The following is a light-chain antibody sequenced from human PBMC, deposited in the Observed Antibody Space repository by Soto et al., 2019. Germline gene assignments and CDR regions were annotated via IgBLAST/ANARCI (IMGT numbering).Light chain of an antibody. CDR3: QSYDSSLSGPVV. CDR2: GNS. Sequence: QSVLTQPPSVSVAPGQRVTISCTGSSSDIGAGYDVHWYQQLPGTAPKLLIYGNSNRPSGVPDRFSGSKSGTSASLAITGLQAEDEADYYCQSYDSSLSGPVVFGTGTKVTVL. CDR1: SSDIGAGYD. V-gene: IGLV1-40*01. J-gene: IGLJ1*01.